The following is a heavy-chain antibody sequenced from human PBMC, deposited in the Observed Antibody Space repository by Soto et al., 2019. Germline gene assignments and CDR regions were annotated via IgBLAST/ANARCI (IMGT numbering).Heavy chain of an antibody. D-gene: IGHD5-12*01. CDR3: TRSSVYDYERFDY. J-gene: IGHJ4*02. CDR1: AFTSVDYA. Sequence: QPGGPLRFPFAASAFTSVDYAMKWVRQAPGKGLEWVGFIRSKAYGGTAEYAASVKGRFTISRDDSKSIAYLQMNSLKTEDTAVYFCTRSSVYDYERFDYWGQGTLVTVSS. CDR2: IRSKAYGGTA. V-gene: IGHV3-49*04.